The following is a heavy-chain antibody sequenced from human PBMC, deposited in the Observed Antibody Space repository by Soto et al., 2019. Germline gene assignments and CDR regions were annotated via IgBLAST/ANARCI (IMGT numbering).Heavy chain of an antibody. Sequence: GGSLRLSCAVSGFTISDYYMSWIRQAPGKGLEWVSYISSSGSTIYYADSVKGRFTISRDNAKKSLYLQMNSLRAEDPAVYYCARVGAGTRMDVWGQGTPVTVSS. CDR2: ISSSGSTI. CDR1: GFTISDYY. D-gene: IGHD6-19*01. CDR3: ARVGAGTRMDV. V-gene: IGHV3-11*01. J-gene: IGHJ6*02.